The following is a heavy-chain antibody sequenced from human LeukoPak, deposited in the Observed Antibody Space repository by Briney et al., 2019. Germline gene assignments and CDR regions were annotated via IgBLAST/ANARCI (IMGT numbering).Heavy chain of an antibody. CDR1: GYTFSDHY. CDR3: ARVEGP. Sequence: GGFLRLSCAASGYTFSDHYIDWVRQAPGKGLEWVANIKQDGSQKYYVDSVKGRFTISRDNAKNSLYLQMNSLRAEDTAVYYCARVEGPWGQGTLVTVSS. J-gene: IGHJ4*02. V-gene: IGHV3-7*03. CDR2: IKQDGSQK.